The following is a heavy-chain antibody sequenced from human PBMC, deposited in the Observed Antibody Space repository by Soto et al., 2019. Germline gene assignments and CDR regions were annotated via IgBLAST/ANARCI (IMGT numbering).Heavy chain of an antibody. V-gene: IGHV3-30*18. CDR2: VSHDGRNT. CDR1: EFTFSDCA. CDR3: AKGGRQWLVTSDFNY. Sequence: VQLVESGGGVVQPGRSLRLSCAACEFTFSDCARHCVRQAPGKGLEWVAVVSHDGRNTHYADSVKGRFTISRDSSKNTVSLEMTSLRAEDTAVYYCAKGGRQWLVTSDFNYWGQGALVTVSS. J-gene: IGHJ4*02. D-gene: IGHD6-19*01.